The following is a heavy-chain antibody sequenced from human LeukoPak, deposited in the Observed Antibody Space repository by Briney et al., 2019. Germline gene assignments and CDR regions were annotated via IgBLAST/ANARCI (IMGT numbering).Heavy chain of an antibody. D-gene: IGHD6-19*01. CDR3: AKGSAVADIYFDY. J-gene: IGHJ4*02. CDR2: INGNDYRT. CDR1: GFTFRSFA. V-gene: IGHV3-23*01. Sequence: GRSLRLSCAASGFTFRSFAMSWVRQAPGKGLEWVSSINGNDYRTFYADSVKGRFTISRDNSKNTLYLQINSLRAEDTAVYFCAKGSAVADIYFDYWGQGTLVTVSS.